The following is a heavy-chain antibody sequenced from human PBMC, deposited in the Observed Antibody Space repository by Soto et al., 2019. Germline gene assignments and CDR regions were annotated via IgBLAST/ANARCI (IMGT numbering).Heavy chain of an antibody. Sequence: GESLKISCKGSGYSFTNYLINWVRQMPGKGLEWMGRIDPSDSYINYSPSFQGHVTLSADKSISTAYLQRSSLGASDTAMYYCARLPVEAEPYYYFGMDVWGQGTTVTVSS. J-gene: IGHJ6*02. V-gene: IGHV5-10-1*01. CDR2: IDPSDSYI. CDR3: ARLPVEAEPYYYFGMDV. CDR1: GYSFTNYL.